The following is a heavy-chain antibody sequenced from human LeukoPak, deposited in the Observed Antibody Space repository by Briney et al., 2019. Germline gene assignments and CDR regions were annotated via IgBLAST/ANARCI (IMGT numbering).Heavy chain of an antibody. Sequence: KTSETLSLTCTVSGGSISSSDYYWGWIRQPPGKGLEWIGSIYYSGSTYYNPSLKSRVTISVDTSKNQFSLKLSSVTAADTAVYYCARYGVVAAPRWAQGTLVTVSS. CDR1: GGSISSSDYY. D-gene: IGHD2-15*01. CDR2: IYYSGST. V-gene: IGHV4-39*01. CDR3: ARYGVVAAPR. J-gene: IGHJ4*02.